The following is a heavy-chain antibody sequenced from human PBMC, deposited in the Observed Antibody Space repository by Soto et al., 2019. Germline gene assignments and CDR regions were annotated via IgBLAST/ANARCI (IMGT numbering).Heavy chain of an antibody. CDR1: GFSLSTSGVG. Sequence: QITLKESGPTLVNPTQTLTLTCTFSGFSLSTSGVGVGWIRQPPGKALEWLALIYWDDDKRYSPSLKSRLTITKDTSKNQVVLTMTNMDPVDTATYYCAHSGMITFGGVIAVNWFDPWGQGTLVTVSS. CDR3: AHSGMITFGGVIAVNWFDP. D-gene: IGHD3-16*02. J-gene: IGHJ5*02. V-gene: IGHV2-5*02. CDR2: IYWDDDK.